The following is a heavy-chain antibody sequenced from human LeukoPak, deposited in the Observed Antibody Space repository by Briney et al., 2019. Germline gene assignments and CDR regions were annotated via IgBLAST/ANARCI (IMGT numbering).Heavy chain of an antibody. V-gene: IGHV3-23*01. CDR1: GFTFSTYA. Sequence: PGGSLRLSCAASGFTFSTYAMTWVRQVPGKGPEWVSAISSSGADTHYADSVKGRFTISRDNSKNTLYLQMNSLRAEDTAVYYCSKRGSDSPSCFQHWGQGTPVTVSS. J-gene: IGHJ1*01. CDR3: SKRGSDSPSCFQH. D-gene: IGHD2-21*02. CDR2: ISSSGADT.